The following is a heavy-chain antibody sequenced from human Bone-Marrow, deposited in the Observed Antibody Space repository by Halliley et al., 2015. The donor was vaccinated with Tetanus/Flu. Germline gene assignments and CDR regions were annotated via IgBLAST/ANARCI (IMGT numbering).Heavy chain of an antibody. CDR3: ARPEDHGDFAS. Sequence: GLVWMAIIYPDDSDTRYSPSFPGQVPISFGKSVNTAYLQWTSLKASDTAIFYCARPEDHGDFASWGQGTLVTVSS. V-gene: IGHV5-51*01. CDR2: IYPDDSDT. J-gene: IGHJ5*01. D-gene: IGHD3-3*01.